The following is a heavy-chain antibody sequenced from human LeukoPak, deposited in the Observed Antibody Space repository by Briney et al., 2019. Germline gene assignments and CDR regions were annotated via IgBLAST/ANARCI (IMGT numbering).Heavy chain of an antibody. CDR1: GFTFSSYG. J-gene: IGHJ4*02. Sequence: GGSLRLSCAASGFTFSSYGMHWVQQAPGKGLEWVAFIRYDGSNKYYADSVKGRFTISRDNSKNTLNLQMNSLRAEDTAVYYCASALPSVGAIDYWGQGTLVTVSS. D-gene: IGHD1-26*01. V-gene: IGHV3-30*02. CDR3: ASALPSVGAIDY. CDR2: IRYDGSNK.